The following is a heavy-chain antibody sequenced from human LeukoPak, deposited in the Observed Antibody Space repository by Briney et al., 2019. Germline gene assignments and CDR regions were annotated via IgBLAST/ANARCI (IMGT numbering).Heavy chain of an antibody. CDR2: IYHSGRT. CDR3: ARADPVRYYYMDV. J-gene: IGHJ6*03. Sequence: PSETLSLTCTVSGYSISSGYYWGWIRQPPGKGLEWIGIIYHSGRTDYNPSLKSRVTISEDTSKNQFSLKLSSVTAADTAVYYCARADPVRYYYMDVWGKGTTVTISS. CDR1: GYSISSGYY. D-gene: IGHD3-10*02. V-gene: IGHV4-38-2*02.